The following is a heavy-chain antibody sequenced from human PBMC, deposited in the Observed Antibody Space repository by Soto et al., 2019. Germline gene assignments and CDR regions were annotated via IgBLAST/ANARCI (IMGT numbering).Heavy chain of an antibody. CDR1: GGSISSYY. CDR2: IYYSGST. CDR3: ARTYSSSFAGGMDV. J-gene: IGHJ6*02. Sequence: SETLSLTCTVSGGSISSYYWSWIRQPPGKGLEWIGYIYYSGSTNYNPSLKSRVTISVDTSKNQFSLKLSSVTAADTAVYYCARTYSSSFAGGMDVWGQGTTVTVPS. D-gene: IGHD6-6*01. V-gene: IGHV4-59*01.